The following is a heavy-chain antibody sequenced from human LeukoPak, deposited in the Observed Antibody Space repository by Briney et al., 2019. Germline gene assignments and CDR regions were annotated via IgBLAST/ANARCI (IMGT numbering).Heavy chain of an antibody. D-gene: IGHD4-17*01. CDR1: GFTFDDYA. V-gene: IGHV3-20*04. J-gene: IGHJ4*02. CDR2: ISWNGGST. Sequence: GGSLRLSCAASGFTFDDYAMHWVRQAPGKGLEWVSGISWNGGSTGYADSVKGRFTISRDNAKNSLYLQMNSLRAEDTALYYCARELRAFDYWGQGTLVTVSS. CDR3: ARELRAFDY.